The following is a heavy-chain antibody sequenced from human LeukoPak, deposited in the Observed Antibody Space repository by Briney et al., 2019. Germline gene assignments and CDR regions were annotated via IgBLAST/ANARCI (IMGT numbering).Heavy chain of an antibody. CDR2: TYYRSKWYN. CDR3: AREPLATYDRWFDP. Sequence: SQTLSLTCALSGDSVSSNSAAWNWVRQSPSRGLEWLGRTYYRSKWYNDYAVSVKSRITINPDTSKNQFSLQLNSVTPEDTAVYYCAREPLATYDRWFDPWGQGTLVTVSS. D-gene: IGHD3-22*01. CDR1: GDSVSSNSAA. J-gene: IGHJ5*02. V-gene: IGHV6-1*01.